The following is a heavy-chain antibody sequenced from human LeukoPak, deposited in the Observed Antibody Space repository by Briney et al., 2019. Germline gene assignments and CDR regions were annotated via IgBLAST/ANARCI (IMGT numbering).Heavy chain of an antibody. CDR2: IGSISNNYK. D-gene: IGHD7-27*01. Sequence: PGGSLRLSCEASGFTFSTYNMHWVRQAPGKGLEWVSTIGSISNNYKYYADSVKGRFTVSRDDSKNTLYLQMNSLRAEDTAVYYCAKDGGLWVSAHWGDSWGRGTLVTVSS. CDR3: AKDGGLWVSAHWGDS. CDR1: GFTFSTYN. V-gene: IGHV3-21*04. J-gene: IGHJ4*02.